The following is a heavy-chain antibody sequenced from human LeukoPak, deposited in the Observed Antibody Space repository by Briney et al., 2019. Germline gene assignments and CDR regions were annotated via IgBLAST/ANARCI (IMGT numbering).Heavy chain of an antibody. V-gene: IGHV3-23*01. CDR2: VDGGGGGT. J-gene: IGHJ4*02. CDR3: AKQSAGSAAWYSLHYDF. Sequence: GGSLRLSCAASGFTLSSYAMTWVRQAPGRGLEWVSSVDGGGGGTYYADSVKGRFTISRDNSKDTLCLQMNGLRAEDTAVYFCAKQSAGSAAWYSLHYDFWGQGTLVTVSS. CDR1: GFTLSSYA. D-gene: IGHD6-13*01.